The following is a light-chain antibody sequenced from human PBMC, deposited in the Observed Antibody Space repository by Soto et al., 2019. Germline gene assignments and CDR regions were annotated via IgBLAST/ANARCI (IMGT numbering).Light chain of an antibody. V-gene: IGKV1-5*03. CDR1: QSISTW. Sequence: DIQMTQSPSTLPASVGDRVTITCRANQSISTWLAWYQQKPGKAPNLLIYKASRLETGVPSRFSGSGSGTEFTLTISSLQPDDFATYYCQHYNSYSWTFGQGTKVDI. CDR3: QHYNSYSWT. J-gene: IGKJ1*01. CDR2: KAS.